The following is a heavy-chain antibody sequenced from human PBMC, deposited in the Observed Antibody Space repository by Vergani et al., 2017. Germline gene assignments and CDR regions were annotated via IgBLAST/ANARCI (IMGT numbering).Heavy chain of an antibody. CDR1: GFDFSSYI. D-gene: IGHD2-2*01. J-gene: IGHJ3*01. Sequence: QLVESGGGWVQPGGSLRLSCVVSGFDFSSYIMNWVRQAPGKGLGWVSFVSTGTKSHSYAESVKGRFTISRGSAKNSLDLQMDSLRAEDTAVYYCAREYSSTSGRAFDFWGQGTKVTVSS. CDR2: VSTGTKSH. CDR3: AREYSSTSGRAFDF. V-gene: IGHV3-48*01.